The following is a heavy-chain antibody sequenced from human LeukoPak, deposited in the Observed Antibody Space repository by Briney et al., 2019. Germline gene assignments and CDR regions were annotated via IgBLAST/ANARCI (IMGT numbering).Heavy chain of an antibody. D-gene: IGHD3-22*01. J-gene: IGHJ3*02. CDR2: IYTSGST. V-gene: IGHV4-61*02. CDR3: ARDRHYYSSSGYYFKFERNPNDAFDI. Sequence: PSQTLSLTCTVSGGSISSNTYYWSWIRQPAGKGLEWIGRIYTSGSTNYNHSLKSRVTISVDTSKNQFSLKLSSVTAADTAVYYCARDRHYYSSSGYYFKFERNPNDAFDIWGQGTMVTVSS. CDR1: GGSISSNTYY.